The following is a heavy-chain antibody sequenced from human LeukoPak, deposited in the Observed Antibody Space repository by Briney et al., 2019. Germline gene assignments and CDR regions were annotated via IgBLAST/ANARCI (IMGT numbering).Heavy chain of an antibody. V-gene: IGHV1-3*01. CDR1: GYTFINYA. CDR2: INAGNGNT. J-gene: IGHJ4*02. CDR3: ARGPRAAADDY. Sequence: ASVKVSCKASGYTFINYAINWGRQAPGQRPEWIGWINAGNGNTKYSQKFQGGVTITRDTSASTAYMELSSLTSEDTGIYYCARGPRAAADDYWGQGTLVTVSS. D-gene: IGHD6-13*01.